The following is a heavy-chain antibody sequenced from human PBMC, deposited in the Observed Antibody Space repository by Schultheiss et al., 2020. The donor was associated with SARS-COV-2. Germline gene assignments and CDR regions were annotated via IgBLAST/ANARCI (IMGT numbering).Heavy chain of an antibody. Sequence: LRLSCAVYGGSFSGYYWSWIRQPPGKGLEWIGYIYYSGSTYYNPSLKSRVTISVDTSKNQFSLKLSSVTAADTAVYYCATCGGDLPDGSGFQHWGQGTLVTVSS. CDR1: GGSFSGYY. V-gene: IGHV4-34*09. CDR3: ATCGGDLPDGSGFQH. J-gene: IGHJ1*01. CDR2: IYYSGST. D-gene: IGHD2-21*01.